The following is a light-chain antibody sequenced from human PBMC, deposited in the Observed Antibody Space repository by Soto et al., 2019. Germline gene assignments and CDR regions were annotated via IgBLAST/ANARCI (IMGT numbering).Light chain of an antibody. CDR3: ISYTSDDVLYV. Sequence: QSVLTQPASVSGTPGQSITISCTGSNSDVGLYDFVSWYQHHPGRAPKLIVSEVSHRPSGISNRFSGSKSGNTASLTISGLQSEDEADYYCISYTSDDVLYVFGTGTKVTVL. CDR2: EVS. CDR1: NSDVGLYDF. V-gene: IGLV2-14*01. J-gene: IGLJ1*01.